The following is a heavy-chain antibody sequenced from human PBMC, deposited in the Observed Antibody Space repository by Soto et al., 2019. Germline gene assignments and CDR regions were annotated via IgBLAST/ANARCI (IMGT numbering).Heavy chain of an antibody. CDR3: ARDLDYSNDY. V-gene: IGHV4-34*01. D-gene: IGHD4-4*01. CDR1: GGSLSGYY. Sequence: SETMSLTCAVYGGSLSGYYWSSIRPPPGKGLEGIGEINHSASTTYHPSLKSRVTISVDTSKNQFSLKLSSVTAADTAVYYCARDLDYSNDYGGQGTLVTVSS. CDR2: INHSAST. J-gene: IGHJ4*02.